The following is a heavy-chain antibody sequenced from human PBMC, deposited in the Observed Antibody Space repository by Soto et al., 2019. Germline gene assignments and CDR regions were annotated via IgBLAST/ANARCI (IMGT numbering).Heavy chain of an antibody. CDR3: AKDVRGSGSSFDQ. CDR1: GFTFSTQA. V-gene: IGHV3-23*01. J-gene: IGHJ4*02. CDR2: LISGGESP. Sequence: EVQLLESGGGLVQPGGSLRLSCSASGFTFSTQAMAWVRQAPGKGLEWVSALISGGESPDYADSVKGRFTISRDNSKKTMYLQMNSLRDEDTAVYYCAKDVRGSGSSFDQWGQGTVVTVSS. D-gene: IGHD3-3*01.